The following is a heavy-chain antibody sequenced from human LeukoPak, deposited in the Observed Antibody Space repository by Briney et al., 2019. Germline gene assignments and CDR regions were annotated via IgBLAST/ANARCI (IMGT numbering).Heavy chain of an antibody. V-gene: IGHV1-18*01. CDR3: ARGSFIAAAAFDY. Sequence: VSVKVSCKASGYTFTSYGISWVRQAPGQGLEWMGWISAYNGNTNYAQKLQGRVTITTDTSTSTAYMELRSLSSDDTAVYCCARGSFIAAAAFDYWGQGTLVTVSS. J-gene: IGHJ4*02. D-gene: IGHD6-13*01. CDR1: GYTFTSYG. CDR2: ISAYNGNT.